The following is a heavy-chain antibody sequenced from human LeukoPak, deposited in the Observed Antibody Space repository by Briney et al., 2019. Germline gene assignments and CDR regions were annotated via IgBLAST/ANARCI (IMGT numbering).Heavy chain of an antibody. J-gene: IGHJ4*02. CDR2: ISAYNGNI. CDR3: ARDLRGDYVFDY. CDR1: GYTFTSYG. Sequence: ASVKVSCKASGYTFTSYGISWVRQAPGQGLEWMGWISAYNGNISYAQKLQGRVTMTTDTSTSTAYMELRSLRSDDTAVYYCARDLRGDYVFDYWGQGTLVTVSS. D-gene: IGHD3-10*02. V-gene: IGHV1-18*01.